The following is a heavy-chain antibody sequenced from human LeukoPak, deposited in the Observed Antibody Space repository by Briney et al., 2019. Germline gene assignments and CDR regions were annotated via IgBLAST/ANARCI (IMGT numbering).Heavy chain of an antibody. D-gene: IGHD3-10*01. CDR1: GFNFSRNY. J-gene: IGHJ6*03. CDR2: IYSGGRK. V-gene: IGHV3-53*01. CDR3: ARDGNNGSGAFYYYMDV. Sequence: GGSLRLSCAASGFNFSRNYMIWVRQAPGKGLDWVSVIYSGGRKYYADSVKGRFTISRDNSKNTVYLQMNSLRAEGTAVYYCARDGNNGSGAFYYYMDVWGKGTTVTVSS.